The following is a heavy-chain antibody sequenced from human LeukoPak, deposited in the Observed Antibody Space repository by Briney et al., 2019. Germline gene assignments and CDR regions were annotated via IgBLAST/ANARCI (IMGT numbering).Heavy chain of an antibody. CDR2: ISYDGNNK. V-gene: IGHV3-30*04. J-gene: IGHJ4*02. Sequence: GGSLRLSCAASGFIFSSYAMHWVRQAAGKGLEWVAVISYDGNNKYYADSVKGRFTISRDNSKNTLYLQMNSLRAEDTAVYYCARDLDYGDYGFDYWGQGTLVTVSS. D-gene: IGHD4-17*01. CDR1: GFIFSSYA. CDR3: ARDLDYGDYGFDY.